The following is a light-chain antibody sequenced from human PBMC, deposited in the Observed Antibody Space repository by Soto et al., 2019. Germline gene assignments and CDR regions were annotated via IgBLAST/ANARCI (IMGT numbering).Light chain of an antibody. Sequence: ETVMTQSPATLSVSPGERATLSCRASQSVSSDLAWYQQKPGQAPRLLIYGASTRATGIPARFSGSGSGTEFTLTISSLQSEDFAVYYCQQYKTWPRTFGQGTKVDIK. CDR2: GAS. CDR3: QQYKTWPRT. CDR1: QSVSSD. J-gene: IGKJ1*01. V-gene: IGKV3-15*01.